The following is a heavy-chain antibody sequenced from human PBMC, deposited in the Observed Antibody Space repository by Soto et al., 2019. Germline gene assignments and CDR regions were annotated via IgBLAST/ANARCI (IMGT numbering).Heavy chain of an antibody. J-gene: IGHJ4*02. CDR3: ARVHSSGQGVDY. D-gene: IGHD6-19*01. CDR2: ISHSGDT. CDR1: SYSIRSGYY. V-gene: IGHV4-38-2*01. Sequence: SETLSLTCAVSSYSIRSGYYWAWIRQSPGKGLEWFGSISHSGDTFYNPSLRSRVILSIDASKNQFSLELTSVTAADTALYYCARVHSSGQGVDYWGQGTLVPVSS.